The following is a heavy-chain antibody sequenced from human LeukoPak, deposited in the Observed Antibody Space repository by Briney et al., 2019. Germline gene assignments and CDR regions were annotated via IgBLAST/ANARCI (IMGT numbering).Heavy chain of an antibody. D-gene: IGHD5-24*01. V-gene: IGHV3-23*01. CDR1: GFTFSSYA. Sequence: QPGGSLRLSCAASGFTFSSYAMSWVRQAPGRGLEWVSAISGSGGSTYYADSVKGRFTISRDNSKNTLYLQMNSLRAEDTAVYYCAKLDGYGYNYFKGLFDYWGQGTLVTVSS. CDR2: ISGSGGST. CDR3: AKLDGYGYNYFKGLFDY. J-gene: IGHJ4*02.